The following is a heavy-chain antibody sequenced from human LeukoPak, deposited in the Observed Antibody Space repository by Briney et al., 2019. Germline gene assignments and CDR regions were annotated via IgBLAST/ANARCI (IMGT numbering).Heavy chain of an antibody. Sequence: GGSLRLSCAASGFSFSNHWMTWVRQAPGKGLEWVANIKQDGSDKNHVDSVKGRFTISRDNAKNTLYLQMNSLRAEDTALYYCARDGTFRLDYWGQGTLVSVSS. D-gene: IGHD1-26*01. J-gene: IGHJ4*02. CDR1: GFSFSNHW. CDR2: IKQDGSDK. V-gene: IGHV3-7*05. CDR3: ARDGTFRLDY.